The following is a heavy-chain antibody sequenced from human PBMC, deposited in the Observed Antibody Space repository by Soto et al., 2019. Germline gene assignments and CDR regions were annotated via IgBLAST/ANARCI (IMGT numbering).Heavy chain of an antibody. Sequence: SVKVSCKASGGTFSSYAISWVRQAPGQGLEWMGGIIPIFGTANYAQKFQGRVTITADKSTSTAYMELSSLRSEDTAVYYCARGLETGQWLVPFDYWGQGTLVTVSS. CDR3: ARGLETGQWLVPFDY. CDR1: GGTFSSYA. J-gene: IGHJ4*02. CDR2: IIPIFGTA. D-gene: IGHD6-19*01. V-gene: IGHV1-69*06.